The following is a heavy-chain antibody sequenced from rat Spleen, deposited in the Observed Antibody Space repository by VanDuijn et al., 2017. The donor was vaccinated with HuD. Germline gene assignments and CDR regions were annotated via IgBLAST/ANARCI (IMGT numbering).Heavy chain of an antibody. Sequence: EVQLVESGGGLVQPGRSMKLSCAASGFTFSTFPMAWVRQAPTKGLEWVATISTSGDNTYYRDSVKGRFTISRDNAKGTLYRQLNSLRSEDTATYYCTRTFAYWGQGTLVTVSS. J-gene: IGHJ3*01. CDR3: TRTFAY. CDR1: GFTFSTFP. V-gene: IGHV5-46*01. CDR2: ISTSGDNT.